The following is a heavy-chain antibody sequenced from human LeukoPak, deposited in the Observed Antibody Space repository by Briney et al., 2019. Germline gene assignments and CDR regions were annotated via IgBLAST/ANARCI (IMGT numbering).Heavy chain of an antibody. D-gene: IGHD6-6*01. CDR2: IYYSGST. CDR3: AIGGDSSSSSIDY. CDR1: GGSISSSSYY. Sequence: PSETLSLTCTVSGGSISSSSYYWGWILQPPGKGLEWIGSIYYSGSTYYNPSLKSRFTKSVDTSKNQFSLKLSSVTAADTAVYYCAIGGDSSSSSIDYWGQGTLVTVSS. V-gene: IGHV4-39*01. J-gene: IGHJ4*02.